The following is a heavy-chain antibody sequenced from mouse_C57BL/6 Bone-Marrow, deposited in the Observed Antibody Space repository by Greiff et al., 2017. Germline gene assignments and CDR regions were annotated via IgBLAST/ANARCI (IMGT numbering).Heavy chain of an antibody. Sequence: EVQLVESGGGLVQPKGSLKLSCAASGFSFNTYAMNWVRQAPGKGLEWVARIRSKSNNYATYYADSVKDRFTISRDDSESMLYLQMNNLKTEDTAMYYCVREETAQAYYYAMDYWGQGTSVTVSS. V-gene: IGHV10-1*01. CDR2: IRSKSNNYAT. CDR1: GFSFNTYA. J-gene: IGHJ4*01. CDR3: VREETAQAYYYAMDY. D-gene: IGHD3-2*02.